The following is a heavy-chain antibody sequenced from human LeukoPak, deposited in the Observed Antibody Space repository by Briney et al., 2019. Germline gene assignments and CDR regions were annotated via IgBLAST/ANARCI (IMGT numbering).Heavy chain of an antibody. D-gene: IGHD2-2*01. CDR1: GYTFTSYD. CDR2: MNPNSGNT. V-gene: IGHV1-8*01. CDR3: ARDLGPLPAARQSDATNYYYYYYMDV. J-gene: IGHJ6*03. Sequence: ASVKVSCKASGYTFTSYDINWVRQATGQGLEWMGWMNPNSGNTGYAQKFQGGVTMTRNTSISTAYMELSSLRSEDAAVYYCARDLGPLPAARQSDATNYYYYYYMDVWGKGTTVTISS.